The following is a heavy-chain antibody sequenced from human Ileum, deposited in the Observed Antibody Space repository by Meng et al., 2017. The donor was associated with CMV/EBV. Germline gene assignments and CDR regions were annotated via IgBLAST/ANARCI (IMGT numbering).Heavy chain of an antibody. Sequence: QVQLVPSGAEGKKPGSSVKVSCEGSGGTFSSNAISWVRHAPGQGLEWMGVISPIFRTSNYAQKFQGRLTITADESTSTAYMELSSLTSGDTAVYYCATSGRGPKYYFDYWGQGTLVTVSS. J-gene: IGHJ4*02. CDR3: ATSGRGPKYYFDY. D-gene: IGHD1-14*01. V-gene: IGHV1-69*12. CDR2: ISPIFRTS. CDR1: GGTFSSNA.